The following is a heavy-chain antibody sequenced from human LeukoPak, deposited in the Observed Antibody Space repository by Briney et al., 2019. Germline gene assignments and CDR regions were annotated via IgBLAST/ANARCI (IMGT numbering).Heavy chain of an antibody. CDR3: AREMAVAGSGVIDS. CDR2: MNPNSGNT. CDR1: GYTFPSYD. V-gene: IGHV1-8*03. D-gene: IGHD6-19*01. Sequence: GASVKVSCKASGYTFPSYDINWVRQATGQGLEWMGWMNPNSGNTGYAQNFQGRLTFTRNTAISTAYMELSSLRSEDTAVYYCAREMAVAGSGVIDSWGQGTLVTVSS. J-gene: IGHJ4*02.